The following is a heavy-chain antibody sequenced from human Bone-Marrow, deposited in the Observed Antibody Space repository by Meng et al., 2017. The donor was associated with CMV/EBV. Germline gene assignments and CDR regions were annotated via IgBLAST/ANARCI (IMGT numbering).Heavy chain of an antibody. CDR3: ARVALLTYYYDSSPMDV. J-gene: IGHJ6*02. V-gene: IGHV1-69*05. CDR2: IIPIFGTA. CDR1: GGTFSSYA. D-gene: IGHD3-22*01. Sequence: SVKVSCKASGGTFSSYAISWVRQAPGQGLEWMGGIIPIFGTANYAQKFQGRVTITTDESTSTAYMELSSLRSEDTAVYYCARVALLTYYYDSSPMDVWGQGNTVNVSS.